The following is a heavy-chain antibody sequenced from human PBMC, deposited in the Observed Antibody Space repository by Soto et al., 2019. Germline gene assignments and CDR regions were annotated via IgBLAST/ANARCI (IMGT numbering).Heavy chain of an antibody. Sequence: PGGSLRLSCAASGFTFSSYAMHWVRQAPGKGLEWVAVISYDGSNKYYADSVKGRFTISRDNSKNTLYLQMNSLRAEDTAVYYFARDGEDTAPQDYYYYYGMDVWGQGTTVTVSS. V-gene: IGHV3-30-3*01. CDR1: GFTFSSYA. D-gene: IGHD5-18*01. CDR2: ISYDGSNK. J-gene: IGHJ6*02. CDR3: ARDGEDTAPQDYYYYYGMDV.